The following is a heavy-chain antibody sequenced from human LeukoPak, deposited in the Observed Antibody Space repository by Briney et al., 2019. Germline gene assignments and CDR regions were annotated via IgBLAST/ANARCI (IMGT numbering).Heavy chain of an antibody. CDR1: GYTFTGYY. V-gene: IGHV1-2*02. CDR2: INPNSGGT. D-gene: IGHD5-24*01. Sequence: ASVKVSCRASGYTFTGYYMHWVRQARGQGLEWMGWINPNSGGTNYAQKFQGRVTMTRDTSISTAYMELSRLRSDDTAVYYCARARSWLPNDYWGQGTLVTVSS. CDR3: ARARSWLPNDY. J-gene: IGHJ4*02.